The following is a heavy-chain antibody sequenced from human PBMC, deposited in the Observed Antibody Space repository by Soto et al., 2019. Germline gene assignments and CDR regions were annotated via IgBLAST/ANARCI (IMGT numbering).Heavy chain of an antibody. V-gene: IGHV1-3*01. CDR2: INVGKGDT. CDR3: ARGPTATMTAYYFDY. D-gene: IGHD3-9*01. J-gene: IGHJ4*02. Sequence: ASVKVSCKASGYTFTSYDMHWVRQAPGQRPEWMAWINVGKGDTNYSQKFQGRVAITRDTSASTVHTELSTLTSEDTAVYYCARGPTATMTAYYFDYWGQGTLVTVSS. CDR1: GYTFTSYD.